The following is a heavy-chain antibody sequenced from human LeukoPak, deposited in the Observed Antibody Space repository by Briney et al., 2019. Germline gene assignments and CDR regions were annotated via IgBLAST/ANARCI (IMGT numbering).Heavy chain of an antibody. Sequence: PWASLRLSCAASGFTCSDYHMSWMRQAPGQGLEGVLYTSSSGSTIYNADSVKGRFTISRDNAKNSLYLQVNSLRAEDTAVYYCARSPDILTGENFDYWGQGTLVTVSS. CDR2: TSSSGSTI. CDR3: ARSPDILTGENFDY. V-gene: IGHV3-11*01. D-gene: IGHD3-9*01. J-gene: IGHJ4*02. CDR1: GFTCSDYH.